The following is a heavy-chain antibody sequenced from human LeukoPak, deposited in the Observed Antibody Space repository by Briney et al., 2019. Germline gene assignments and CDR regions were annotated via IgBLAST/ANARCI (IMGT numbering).Heavy chain of an antibody. Sequence: KPSETLSLPCTVSGGSISSYYWNWIRQAPGKGLEWIGYMYYSWGTSYNPALKSRVTISSDTSRNQLSLELSSLTAADTAVYFCARGLLGRAHPPHLASWGRGTLVTVSS. V-gene: IGHV4-59*13. CDR2: MYYSWGT. D-gene: IGHD3-16*01. J-gene: IGHJ4*02. CDR3: ARGLLGRAHPPHLAS. CDR1: GGSISSYY.